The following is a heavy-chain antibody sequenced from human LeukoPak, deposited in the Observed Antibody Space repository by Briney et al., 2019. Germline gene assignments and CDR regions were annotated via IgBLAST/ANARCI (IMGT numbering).Heavy chain of an antibody. D-gene: IGHD3-9*01. CDR2: ISGSGGST. CDR3: AKSHYDILTGSY. V-gene: IGHV3-23*01. CDR1: GFTFSSYA. J-gene: IGHJ4*02. Sequence: GGTLRLSCAASGFTFSSYAMSWVRQAPGKGLEWVSAISGSGGSTYYADSVKGRFTISRDNSKNTLYLQMNSLRAEDTAVYYCAKSHYDILTGSYWGQGTLVTVSS.